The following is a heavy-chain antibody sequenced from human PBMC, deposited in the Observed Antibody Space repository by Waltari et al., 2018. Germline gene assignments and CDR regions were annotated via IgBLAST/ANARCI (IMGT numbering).Heavy chain of an antibody. D-gene: IGHD4-17*01. CDR3: ARDYGDYISSDAFDI. J-gene: IGHJ3*02. CDR2: IHHSGST. CDR1: GSSISSGYY. Sequence: QVQLQESGPGLVKPSETLSLTCTVSGSSISSGYYWGWIRQPPGRGLDWVAGIHHSGSTYYNLSVKSRVTVSVDTSKKEFSLKLSSVTAADTAVYYCARDYGDYISSDAFDIWGQGTMVTVSS. V-gene: IGHV4-38-2*02.